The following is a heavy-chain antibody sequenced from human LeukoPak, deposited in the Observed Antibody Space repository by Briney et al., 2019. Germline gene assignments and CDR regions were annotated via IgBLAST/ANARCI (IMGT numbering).Heavy chain of an antibody. CDR2: INHSGST. CDR1: GGSFSGYY. Sequence: SKTLSLTCAVYGGSFSGYYWSWIRQPPGKGLEWIGEINHSGSTNYNPSLKSRVTISVDTSKNQFSLKLSSVTAADTAVYYCARGRVGYYYGSGTLNWFDPWGQGTLVTVSS. V-gene: IGHV4-34*01. D-gene: IGHD3-10*01. CDR3: ARGRVGYYYGSGTLNWFDP. J-gene: IGHJ5*02.